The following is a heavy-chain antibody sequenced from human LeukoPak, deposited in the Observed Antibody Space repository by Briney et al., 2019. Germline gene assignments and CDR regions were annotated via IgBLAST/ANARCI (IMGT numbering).Heavy chain of an antibody. CDR3: AFGELLYGRDY. V-gene: IGHV3-48*04. D-gene: IGHD3-10*01. CDR1: GFSFSSYS. J-gene: IGHJ4*02. CDR2: ISSTSTT. Sequence: GGSLRLSCAASGFSFSSYSMNWVRQAPGKGLEWVSYISSTSTTYYADSVKGRFTISRDNSKNTLYLQMNSLRAEDTAVYYCAFGELLYGRDYWGQGTLVTVSS.